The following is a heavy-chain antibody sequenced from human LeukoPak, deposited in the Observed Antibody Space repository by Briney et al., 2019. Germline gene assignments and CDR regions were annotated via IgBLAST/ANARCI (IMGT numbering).Heavy chain of an antibody. CDR1: GCTFSSYA. CDR2: ISGNGGYT. D-gene: IGHD4-23*01. J-gene: IGHJ4*02. CDR3: AKVSGHGGYPFDY. V-gene: IGHV3-23*01. Sequence: GGSLRLSCAASGCTFSSYAMNWVCQAPEKGLQWVSGISGNGGYTYYADSVKGRFTTSRDNSKNTLYLQMNNLRAEDTAIYYCAKVSGHGGYPFDYWGQGTLVTVSS.